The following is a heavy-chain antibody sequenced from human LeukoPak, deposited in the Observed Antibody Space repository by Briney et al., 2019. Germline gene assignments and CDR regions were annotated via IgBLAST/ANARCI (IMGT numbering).Heavy chain of an antibody. J-gene: IGHJ5*02. CDR1: GFTFSSYE. CDR3: ARDGDTAMVTPWFDP. CDR2: ISSSGSTI. V-gene: IGHV3-48*03. D-gene: IGHD5-18*01. Sequence: PGGSLRLPCAASGFTFSSYEMNWVRQAPGKGLEWVSYISSSGSTIYYADSVKGRFTISRDNAKNSLYLQMNSLRAEDTAVYYCARDGDTAMVTPWFDPWGQGTLVTVSS.